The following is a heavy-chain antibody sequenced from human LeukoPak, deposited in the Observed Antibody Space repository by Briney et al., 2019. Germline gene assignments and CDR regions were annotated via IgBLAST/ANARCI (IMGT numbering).Heavy chain of an antibody. J-gene: IGHJ4*02. V-gene: IGHV1-69*05. Sequence: GASVKVSCKASGGTFSSYAISWVRQAPGQGLEWMGGIIPIFGTVNYAQKFQGRVTITTEESTSTAYMELSSLRSEDTAVYYCARDGYYYDSRGYYYSYYFDYWGQGTLVTVSS. D-gene: IGHD3-22*01. CDR3: ARDGYYYDSRGYYYSYYFDY. CDR1: GGTFSSYA. CDR2: IIPIFGTV.